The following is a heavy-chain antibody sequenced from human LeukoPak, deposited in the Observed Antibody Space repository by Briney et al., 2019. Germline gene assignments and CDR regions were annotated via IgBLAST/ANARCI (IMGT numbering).Heavy chain of an antibody. Sequence: ASVKVSCKASGYTFSNYYIHWVRQAPGQGLEWMGGIIPIFGTANYAQKFQGRVTITADESTSTAYMELSNLRSEDTAVYYCARGGSSGYYGDCWGQGTLVTVSS. V-gene: IGHV1-69*13. CDR3: ARGGSSGYYGDC. CDR2: IIPIFGTA. CDR1: GYTFSNYY. D-gene: IGHD3-22*01. J-gene: IGHJ4*02.